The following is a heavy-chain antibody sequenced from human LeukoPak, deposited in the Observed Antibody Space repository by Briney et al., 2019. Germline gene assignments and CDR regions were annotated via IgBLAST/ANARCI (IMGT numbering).Heavy chain of an antibody. D-gene: IGHD3-16*01. Sequence: PGGSLRLSCAASGFPFSGYWMTWVRQAPGRGLEWVATIKEDGSAAYFGDSVKGRFAISRDNAKNSLYLQMNSLRAEDTAVYYCAGGGANRFDYWGQGTLVTVSS. CDR1: GFPFSGYW. CDR2: IKEDGSAA. V-gene: IGHV3-7*04. J-gene: IGHJ4*02. CDR3: AGGGANRFDY.